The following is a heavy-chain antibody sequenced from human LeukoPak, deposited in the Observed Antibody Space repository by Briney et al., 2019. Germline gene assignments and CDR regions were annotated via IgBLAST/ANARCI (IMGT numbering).Heavy chain of an antibody. CDR2: IWYDGSNK. D-gene: IGHD3-3*01. J-gene: IGHJ4*02. CDR1: GFTFSSYG. Sequence: GGSLRLSCAASGFTFSSYGMHWVRPAPGKGVEWGAVIWYDGSNKYYAESVKGRFTISRDNSKNTLYLQMNSLRAEDTAVYYCARDGAFSLRFLEWLDYWGQGTLVTVSS. V-gene: IGHV3-33*01. CDR3: ARDGAFSLRFLEWLDY.